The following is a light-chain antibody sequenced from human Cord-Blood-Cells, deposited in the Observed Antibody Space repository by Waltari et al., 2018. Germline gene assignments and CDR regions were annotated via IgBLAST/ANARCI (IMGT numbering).Light chain of an antibody. J-gene: IGKJ4*01. CDR3: HQRSNWPLT. CDR2: DAS. CDR1: QSVSSY. Sequence: EIVLTQSPATLSLYPRERATLSCRASQSVSSYLAWYQQKPGQAPRLLIYDASNRATGIPARFSGSGSGTDFTLTISSLEPEDFAVYYCHQRSNWPLTFGGGTKVEIK. V-gene: IGKV3-11*01.